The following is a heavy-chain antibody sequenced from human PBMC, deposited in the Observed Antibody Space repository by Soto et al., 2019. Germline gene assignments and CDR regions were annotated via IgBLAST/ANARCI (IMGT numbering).Heavy chain of an antibody. Sequence: EVQLLESGGGLVQPGGSLRPSCAAPGFTFSRYAMTWVRQAPGKGLEWVSAISGSGGSTYSADSVKGRFTISRDNSKNTLYLHMNSLRAEDTAVYYCAKQLYSSSPNAEFDYWGQGTLVTVSS. V-gene: IGHV3-23*01. J-gene: IGHJ4*02. D-gene: IGHD6-6*01. CDR2: ISGSGGST. CDR1: GFTFSRYA. CDR3: AKQLYSSSPNAEFDY.